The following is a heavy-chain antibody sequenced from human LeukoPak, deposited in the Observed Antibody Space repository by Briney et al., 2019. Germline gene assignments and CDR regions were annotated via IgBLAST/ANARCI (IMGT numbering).Heavy chain of an antibody. D-gene: IGHD3-22*01. CDR3: ATGGETPGWLLLH. J-gene: IGHJ4*02. Sequence: GEFLKISCKGSGYSFTSYWIGWVRQMPGKGLEWMGIIYPGDSDTRYSPSFQGQVTISADKSISTAYLQWSSLEASDTAMYYCATGGETPGWLLLHWGQGTLVTVSS. CDR2: IYPGDSDT. V-gene: IGHV5-51*01. CDR1: GYSFTSYW.